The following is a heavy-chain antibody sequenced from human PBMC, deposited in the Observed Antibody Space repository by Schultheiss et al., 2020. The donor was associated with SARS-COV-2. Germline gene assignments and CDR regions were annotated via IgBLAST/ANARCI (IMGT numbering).Heavy chain of an antibody. Sequence: GGSLRLSCAASGFTFSSYAMSWVRQAPGKGLEWVAVISYDGSNKYYADSVKGRFTISRDNAKNSLYLQMNSLRSEDTAVYYCAAVAMGWSDGYNYDYYGMDVWGQGTTVTVSS. J-gene: IGHJ6*02. CDR1: GFTFSSYA. V-gene: IGHV3-30-3*01. D-gene: IGHD5-24*01. CDR2: ISYDGSNK. CDR3: AAVAMGWSDGYNYDYYGMDV.